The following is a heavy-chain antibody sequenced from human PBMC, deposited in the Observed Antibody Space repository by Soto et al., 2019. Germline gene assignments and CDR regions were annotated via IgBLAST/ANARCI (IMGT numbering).Heavy chain of an antibody. Sequence: PGGSLRLSCAASGFTVSSNYMSWVRQAPGKGLEWVSVIYSGGSTYYADSVKGRFTISRDNSKNTLYLQMNSLRAEDTAVYYCASSRQVAGQFCSGGSCYLDYWGQGTLVTVSS. CDR1: GFTVSSNY. V-gene: IGHV3-66*01. D-gene: IGHD2-15*01. CDR2: IYSGGST. J-gene: IGHJ4*02. CDR3: ASSRQVAGQFCSGGSCYLDY.